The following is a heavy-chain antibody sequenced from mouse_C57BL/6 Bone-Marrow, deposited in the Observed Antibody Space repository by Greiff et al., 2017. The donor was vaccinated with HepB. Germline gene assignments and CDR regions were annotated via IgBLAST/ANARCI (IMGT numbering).Heavy chain of an antibody. D-gene: IGHD1-1*01. CDR2: IYPSDSET. CDR1: GYTFTSYW. Sequence: VQLQQPGAELVRPGSSVKLSCKASGYTFTSYWMDWVKQRPGQGLEWIGNIYPSDSETHYNQKFKDKATLTVDKSSSTAYMQLSSLTSADSAVYYCAREDTTVDSYWYFDVWGTGTTVTVSS. CDR3: AREDTTVDSYWYFDV. J-gene: IGHJ1*03. V-gene: IGHV1-61*01.